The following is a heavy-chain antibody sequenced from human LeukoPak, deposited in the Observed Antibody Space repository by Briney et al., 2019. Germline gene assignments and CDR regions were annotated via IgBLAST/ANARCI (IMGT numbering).Heavy chain of an antibody. D-gene: IGHD3-22*01. J-gene: IGHJ4*02. Sequence: SETLSLTCTVSGGSISSSYWSWIRQPPGKGLEWIGYIDYSGNTNYNPSLKSRVTISVERSKNQFSLKLSSVTAADTAVYYCARSPTYWSESNGYPRGYDYWGQGTLVTVSS. CDR1: GGSISSSY. CDR2: IDYSGNT. CDR3: ARSPTYWSESNGYPRGYDY. V-gene: IGHV4-59*08.